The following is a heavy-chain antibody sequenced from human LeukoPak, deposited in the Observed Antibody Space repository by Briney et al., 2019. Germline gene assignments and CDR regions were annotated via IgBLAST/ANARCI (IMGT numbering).Heavy chain of an antibody. D-gene: IGHD2-2*01. V-gene: IGHV1-8*01. CDR3: ARGQRHCTSDSCLSYMDV. Sequence: GASVKVSCKASGYTFTSNDINWVRQATGQGLEWMGWMNANSGNTGYVQKFQGRVTMTRNTSISTAYTELSSLRSEDTAVYYCARGQRHCTSDSCLSYMDVWGKGTTVTVSS. J-gene: IGHJ6*03. CDR2: MNANSGNT. CDR1: GYTFTSND.